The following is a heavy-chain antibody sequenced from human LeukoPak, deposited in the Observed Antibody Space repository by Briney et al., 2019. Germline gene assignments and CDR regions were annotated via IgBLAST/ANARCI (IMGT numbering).Heavy chain of an antibody. D-gene: IGHD4-17*01. V-gene: IGHV1-69*04. Sequence: SVKVSCKASGGTFDSSPITWVRQAPGQGLEWMGRIIPILAVANYAQKFQGRVTITADKSTSTAYMELSSLRSEDTAVYYCARGRDMTTSPFDYWGQGTLVTVSS. J-gene: IGHJ4*02. CDR1: GGTFDSSP. CDR2: IIPILAVA. CDR3: ARGRDMTTSPFDY.